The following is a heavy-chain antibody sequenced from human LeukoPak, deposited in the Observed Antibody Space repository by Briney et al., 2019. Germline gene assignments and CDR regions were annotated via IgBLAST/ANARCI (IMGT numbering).Heavy chain of an antibody. D-gene: IGHD6-19*01. J-gene: IGHJ4*02. Sequence: PGGSLRLSCAASGFTFSSYAMSWVRQAPGKGLEWVSAISGSGGSTYYADPVKGRFTISRDNSKNTLYLQMNSLRAEDTAVYYCAKGYSSGWYYFDYWGQGTLVTVSS. CDR2: ISGSGGST. V-gene: IGHV3-23*01. CDR1: GFTFSSYA. CDR3: AKGYSSGWYYFDY.